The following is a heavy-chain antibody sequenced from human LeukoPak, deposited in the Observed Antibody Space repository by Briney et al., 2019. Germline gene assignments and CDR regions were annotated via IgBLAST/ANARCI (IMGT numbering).Heavy chain of an antibody. D-gene: IGHD5-24*01. V-gene: IGHV3-48*03. CDR1: GFTFSSYE. Sequence: PGGSLRLSCAASGFTFSSYEMNWVRQAPGKGLEWVSYISSTGSSIYYADSVKGRFTISRENAKNSLYLQMNSLGAEDTAVYYCARQGGEMTTISNAFDIWGQGTLVTVSS. CDR3: ARQGGEMTTISNAFDI. J-gene: IGHJ3*02. CDR2: ISSTGSSI.